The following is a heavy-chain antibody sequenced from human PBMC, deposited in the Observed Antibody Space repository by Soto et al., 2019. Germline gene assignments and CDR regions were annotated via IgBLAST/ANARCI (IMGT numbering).Heavy chain of an antibody. CDR2: IYPGDSDT. V-gene: IGHV5-51*01. D-gene: IGHD3-3*01. Sequence: GESLKISCKGSGYSFTSYWIGWVRQMPGKGLEWMGIIYPGDSDTRYSPSFQGQVTISADKSISTAYLQWSSLKASDTAMYYYATSRGYYYFDPDYWGQGTLVTVSS. CDR1: GYSFTSYW. J-gene: IGHJ4*02. CDR3: ATSRGYYYFDPDY.